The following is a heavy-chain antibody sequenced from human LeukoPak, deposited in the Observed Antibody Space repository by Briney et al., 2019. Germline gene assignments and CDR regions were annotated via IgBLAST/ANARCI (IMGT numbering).Heavy chain of an antibody. D-gene: IGHD6-13*01. CDR3: ARTVPAAAGIKGAFDI. CDR2: IYPGDSDT. CDR1: GYTFTSYW. J-gene: IGHJ3*02. Sequence: GESLKISCKGSGYTFTSYWIGWVRQLPGKGLEWTGVIYPGDSDTRYSPSFQGQVTISADKSISTAYLQWSSLKASDTAMYYCARTVPAAAGIKGAFDIWGQGTMVTVSS. V-gene: IGHV5-51*01.